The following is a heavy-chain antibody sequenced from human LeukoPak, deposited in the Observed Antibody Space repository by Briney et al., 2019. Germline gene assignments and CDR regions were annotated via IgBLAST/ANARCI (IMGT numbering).Heavy chain of an antibody. CDR3: ARGEDYYDQWYFDY. J-gene: IGHJ4*02. CDR2: INHSGIT. V-gene: IGHV4-34*01. Sequence: SETLSLTCDVYGESFTGYYCTWIRQPPGKGLEWIGEINHSGITNYNPTLKSRVTISVDTSKNQFSLKLSSVTAADTAVYYCARGEDYYDQWYFDYWGQGTLVTVSS. CDR1: GESFTGYY. D-gene: IGHD3-22*01.